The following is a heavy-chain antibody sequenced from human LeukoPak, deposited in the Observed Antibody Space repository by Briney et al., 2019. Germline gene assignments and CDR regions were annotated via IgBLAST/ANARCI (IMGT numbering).Heavy chain of an antibody. J-gene: IGHJ4*02. Sequence: GGSLRLSCAASGFTFSSYSMNWVRQARGKGLEWVSYISSSSSTIYYADSVKGRFTISRDNAKNSLYLQMNSLRAEDTAVYYCARTLVGATRPYYFDYWGQGTLVTVSS. CDR3: ARTLVGATRPYYFDY. CDR2: ISSSSSTI. CDR1: GFTFSSYS. D-gene: IGHD1-26*01. V-gene: IGHV3-48*01.